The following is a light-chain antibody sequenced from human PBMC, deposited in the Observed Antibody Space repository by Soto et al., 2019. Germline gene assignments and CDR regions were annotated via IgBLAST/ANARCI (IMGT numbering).Light chain of an antibody. J-gene: IGKJ4*01. CDR1: QSVSSN. CDR2: GAS. V-gene: IGKV3-15*01. Sequence: EIVMTQSPATLSVSPGERATLSCRASQSVSSNLAWYQQKPGQAPRLLIYGASTRATGIPASFSASGSGTEFTLTISSLQSEDFAVYYCQQYDNWPPLTFGGGTKVESK. CDR3: QQYDNWPPLT.